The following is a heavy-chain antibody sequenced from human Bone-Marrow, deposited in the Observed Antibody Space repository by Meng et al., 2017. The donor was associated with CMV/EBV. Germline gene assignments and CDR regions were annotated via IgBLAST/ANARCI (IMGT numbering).Heavy chain of an antibody. D-gene: IGHD3-3*01. CDR2: ISSSGSTI. CDR3: ARDTPYVLRFSWPPEDV. CDR1: GFTFSSYE. Sequence: GGSLRLSCAASGFTFSSYEMNWVRQAPGKGLEWVSYISSSGSTIYYADSVKGRFTISRDNAKNSLYLQMNSLRAEDTAVYYCARDTPYVLRFSWPPEDVWGQGTTVTVSS. J-gene: IGHJ6*02. V-gene: IGHV3-48*03.